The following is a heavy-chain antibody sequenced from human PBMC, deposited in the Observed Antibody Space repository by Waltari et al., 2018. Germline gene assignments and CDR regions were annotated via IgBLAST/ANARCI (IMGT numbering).Heavy chain of an antibody. V-gene: IGHV4-34*01. J-gene: IGHJ4*02. CDR2: INHSGSI. CDR1: GESFSAYY. CDR3: ARAARHGYRNGYPVYFDY. D-gene: IGHD5-18*01. Sequence: QVQLQQWGAGLLKPSETLSLTCAVSGESFSAYYWSWIRESPGKGLEWIGEINHSGSITYNPSLRSRVTISVDTSKNQFSLNLRNVSVADTAMYFCARAARHGYRNGYPVYFDYWGQGTLVTVSS.